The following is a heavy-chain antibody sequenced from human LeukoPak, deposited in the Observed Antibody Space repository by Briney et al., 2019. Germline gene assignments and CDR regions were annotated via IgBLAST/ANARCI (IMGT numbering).Heavy chain of an antibody. V-gene: IGHV6-1*01. D-gene: IGHD2-2*01. CDR3: ARVYCTSNSCYPGFRGAEGIFDY. CDR2: TYYRSKWYN. Sequence: SQTLSLTCAISGDSVSSNSAAWNWIRQSPSRGLEWLGRTYYRSKWYNDYAVSVKSRITINPDTSKNQLSLQLNSVTPEDTAVYYCARVYCTSNSCYPGFRGAEGIFDYWGQGYLVTVSS. CDR1: GDSVSSNSAA. J-gene: IGHJ4*02.